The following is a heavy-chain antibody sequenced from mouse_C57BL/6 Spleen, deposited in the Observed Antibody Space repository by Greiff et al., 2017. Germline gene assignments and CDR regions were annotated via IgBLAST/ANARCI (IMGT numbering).Heavy chain of an antibody. CDR2: ISSGGSYT. J-gene: IGHJ4*01. CDR3: ARQMGSTVVDAMDY. V-gene: IGHV5-6*01. D-gene: IGHD1-1*01. CDR1: GFTFSSYG. Sequence: EVKLVESGGDLVKPGGSLKLSCAASGFTFSSYGMSWVRQTPDKRLEWVATISSGGSYTYYPDSVKGRFTISRDNAKNTLYLQMSSLKSEDTAMYYCARQMGSTVVDAMDYWGQGTSVTVSS.